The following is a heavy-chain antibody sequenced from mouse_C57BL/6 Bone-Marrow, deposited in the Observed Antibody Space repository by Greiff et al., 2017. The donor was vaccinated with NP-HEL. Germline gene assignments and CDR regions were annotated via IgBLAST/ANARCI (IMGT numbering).Heavy chain of an antibody. Sequence: EVQGVESGGGLVKPGGSLKLSCAASGFTFSSYAMSWVRQTPEKRLEWVATISDGGSYTYYPDNVKGRFTISRDNAKNNLYLQISHLKSEDTAMYYCARECDYDGDYAMDYWGQGTSVTVSS. CDR1: GFTFSSYA. CDR2: ISDGGSYT. J-gene: IGHJ4*01. V-gene: IGHV5-4*01. CDR3: ARECDYDGDYAMDY. D-gene: IGHD2-4*01.